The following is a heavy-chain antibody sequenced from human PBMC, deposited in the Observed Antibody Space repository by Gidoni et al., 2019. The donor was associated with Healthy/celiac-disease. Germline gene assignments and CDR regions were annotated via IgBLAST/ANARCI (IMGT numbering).Heavy chain of an antibody. Sequence: QVQLVQSGAEVKKPGSSVKVSCTASGGTFSSYAISWVRQAPGQGLEWMGGIIPIFGTANYAQKFQGRVTITADKSTSTAYMELSSLRSEDTAVYYCARELRYCSSTSCYMSHDAFDIWGQGTMVTVSS. CDR2: IIPIFGTA. V-gene: IGHV1-69*06. CDR3: ARELRYCSSTSCYMSHDAFDI. CDR1: GGTFSSYA. D-gene: IGHD2-2*02. J-gene: IGHJ3*02.